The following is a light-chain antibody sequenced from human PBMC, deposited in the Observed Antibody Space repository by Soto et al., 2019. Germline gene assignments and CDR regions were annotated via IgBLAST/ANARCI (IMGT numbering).Light chain of an antibody. CDR2: DAS. CDR1: QSISSW. CDR3: QQYNSYWT. Sequence: DIQMTQSASTLSASVGDRVTITCRASQSISSWFAWYQQKPGKAPKLLIYDASSLESGVPSRFSGSGSGTEFTLTISSLQPDDFATYYCQQYNSYWTFGQGTKVDI. V-gene: IGKV1-5*01. J-gene: IGKJ1*01.